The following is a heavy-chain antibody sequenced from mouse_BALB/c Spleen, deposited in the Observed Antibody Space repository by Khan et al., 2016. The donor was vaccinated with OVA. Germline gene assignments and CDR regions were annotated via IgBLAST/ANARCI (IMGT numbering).Heavy chain of an antibody. D-gene: IGHD3-3*01. J-gene: IGHJ4*01. V-gene: IGHV1-18*01. CDR2: INPKNGGT. CDR1: GYTFPEYT. CDR3: ERDAGRY. Sequence: EVQLQESGPDLVKPGASVKISCRTSGYTFPEYTVHWVKQSLGKSLDWIGVINPKNGGTAYNQKFKGKATLTVDKSSSTAYMEFRSLTSEDSAIYYCERDAGRYWGQGTSVTVAS.